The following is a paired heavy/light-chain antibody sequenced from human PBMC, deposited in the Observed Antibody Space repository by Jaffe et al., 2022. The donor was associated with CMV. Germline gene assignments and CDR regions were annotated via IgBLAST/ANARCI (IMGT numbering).Heavy chain of an antibody. Sequence: EVQLVESGGGLVQPGGSLRLSCAASEFTFSDYWIYWVRQAPGKGLAWVSRINGDGSRTNYADSVKGRFTISRDNAKNTLYLQMNSLRAEDTAVYYCVRVDGCSRTSCSGNYGMDVWGQGTTVTVSS. V-gene: IGHV3-74*01. CDR3: VRVDGCSRTSCSGNYGMDV. CDR1: EFTFSDYW. J-gene: IGHJ6*02. CDR2: INGDGSRT. D-gene: IGHD2-2*01.
Light chain of an antibody. CDR3: ATWDDSLDAVV. CDR2: RNN. J-gene: IGLJ2*01. Sequence: QSVLTQPPSASGTPGQRVTISCSGSSSNIGRNYVYWYQQLPGTAPKLLIYRNNQRPSGVPDRFSGSKSGTSASLAISGLRSEDETDYYCATWDDSLDAVVFGGGTKLTVL. CDR1: SSNIGRNY. V-gene: IGLV1-47*01.